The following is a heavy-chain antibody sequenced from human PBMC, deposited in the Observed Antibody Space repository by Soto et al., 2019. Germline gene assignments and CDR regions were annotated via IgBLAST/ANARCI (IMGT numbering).Heavy chain of an antibody. CDR3: AREVYVSGQYYFDY. Sequence: EVQLVESGGGLVQPGGSLRLSCAASGFTFSNYWMHWVRQPPGKGLAWVSRINRDGSATNYADSVKGRFTISRDNXXNTLYLQKNRLRAEDTAVYYCAREVYVSGQYYFDYWGQGTLVTVSS. J-gene: IGHJ4*02. V-gene: IGHV3-74*01. D-gene: IGHD3-10*01. CDR2: INRDGSAT. CDR1: GFTFSNYW.